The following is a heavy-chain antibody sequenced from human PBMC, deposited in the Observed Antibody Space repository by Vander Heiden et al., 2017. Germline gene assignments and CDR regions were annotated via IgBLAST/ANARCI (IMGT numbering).Heavy chain of an antibody. J-gene: IGHJ5*02. V-gene: IGHV1-2*06. D-gene: IGHD3-10*01. Sequence: TGYYMHWVRQAPGQGLEWMGRINPNSGGTNYAQKFQGRVTMTRDTSISTAYMELSRLRSDETAVYYCARDLLLRGVSISHNWFDPWGQGTLVTVSS. CDR1: TGYY. CDR3: ARDLLLRGVSISHNWFDP. CDR2: INPNSGGT.